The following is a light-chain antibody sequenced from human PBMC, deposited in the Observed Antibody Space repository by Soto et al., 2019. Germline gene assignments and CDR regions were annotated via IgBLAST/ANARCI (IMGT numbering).Light chain of an antibody. CDR1: QTIVKY. J-gene: IGKJ2*01. Sequence: DIQMTQSPSSLSASVGDRVTITCRASQTIVKYLNWYQQRPGKAPKLLIYSASSLQSGVPSRFSGSGSGTDFTLTISSLQFEDFAVYYCQHRSNWPYTFGQGTKLEIK. CDR2: SAS. V-gene: IGKV1-39*01. CDR3: QHRSNWPYT.